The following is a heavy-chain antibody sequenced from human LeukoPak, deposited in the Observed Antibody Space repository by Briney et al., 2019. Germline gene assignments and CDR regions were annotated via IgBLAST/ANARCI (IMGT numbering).Heavy chain of an antibody. CDR3: ARGLPRPSSSWYVPRCYFDY. Sequence: PPETLSLTCAVYGGSFSGYYWGWIRQPPGKGLEWIGEINHSGSTNYNPSLKSRVTISVDTSKNQFSLKLSSVTAADTAVYYCARGLPRPSSSWYVPRCYFDYWGQGTLVTVSS. D-gene: IGHD6-13*01. J-gene: IGHJ4*02. CDR1: GGSFSGYY. CDR2: INHSGST. V-gene: IGHV4-34*01.